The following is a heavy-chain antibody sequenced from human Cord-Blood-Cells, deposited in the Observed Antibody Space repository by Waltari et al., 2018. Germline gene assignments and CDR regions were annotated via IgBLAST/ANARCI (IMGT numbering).Heavy chain of an antibody. V-gene: IGHV4-34*01. CDR2: INHSGST. J-gene: IGHJ4*02. D-gene: IGHD5-12*01. Sequence: QVQLQQWGAGLLKPSETLSLTCAVYGGSFSGYYWSWIRQPPGKGLEWIGEINHSGSTNNNPPLKSRVTISVDASKNQFSLKRSSVTAADTAVYYCARGSRWLRFFDYWGQGTLVTVSS. CDR3: ARGSRWLRFFDY. CDR1: GGSFSGYY.